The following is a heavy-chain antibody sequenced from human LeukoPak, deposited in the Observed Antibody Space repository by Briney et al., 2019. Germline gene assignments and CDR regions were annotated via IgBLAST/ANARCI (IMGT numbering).Heavy chain of an antibody. J-gene: IGHJ4*02. CDR3: ARLSRFSGCEDY. V-gene: IGHV4-31*03. Sequence: SETLSLTCTVSGGSISSGGYYWSWIRQHPGKGLEWIGYIYYSGSTYYNPSLKSRVTISVDTSKNQFSLKLSSVTAADTAVYYCARLSRFSGCEDYWGQGTLVTVSS. CDR2: IYYSGST. D-gene: IGHD5-12*01. CDR1: GGSISSGGYY.